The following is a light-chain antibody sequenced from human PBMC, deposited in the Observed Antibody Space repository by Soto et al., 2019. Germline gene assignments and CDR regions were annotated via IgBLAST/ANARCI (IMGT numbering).Light chain of an antibody. J-gene: IGKJ4*01. V-gene: IGKV3D-20*01. CDR1: QIVSSNY. Sequence: EVVLTQSPVSLSLSPGERATLSCGASQIVSSNYLAWYQQKPGLAPRLLIYDASSRATGVPDRFRGSGSGTDFTLTLNRLEPEDFAVYYCQQYGDSPRGTFGGGTKVEVK. CDR3: QQYGDSPRGT. CDR2: DAS.